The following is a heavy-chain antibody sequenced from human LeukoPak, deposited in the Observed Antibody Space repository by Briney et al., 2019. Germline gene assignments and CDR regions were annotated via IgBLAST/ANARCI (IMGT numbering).Heavy chain of an antibody. V-gene: IGHV1-69*05. CDR3: ARGYGHYYDSSGYFDY. Sequence: SVKVSCKASGGTFSSYAISWVRQAPGQGLEWMEGIIPIFGTANYAQKFQGRVTITTDESTSTAYMELSSLRSEDTAVYYCARGYGHYYDSSGYFDYWGQGTLVIVSS. CDR1: GGTFSSYA. CDR2: IIPIFGTA. D-gene: IGHD3-22*01. J-gene: IGHJ4*02.